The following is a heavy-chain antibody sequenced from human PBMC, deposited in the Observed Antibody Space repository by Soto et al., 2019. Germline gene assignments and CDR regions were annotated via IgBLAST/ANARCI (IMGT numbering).Heavy chain of an antibody. D-gene: IGHD2-21*02. Sequence: ASVKVSCKASGYTFTSYAMHWVRQAPGQRLEWMGWINAGNGNTKYSQKFQGRVTITRDTSASTAYMELSSLRSEDTAVYYCARDMAYCGGDCYFLSYAFDIWGQGTMVTVS. CDR1: GYTFTSYA. V-gene: IGHV1-3*01. CDR2: INAGNGNT. CDR3: ARDMAYCGGDCYFLSYAFDI. J-gene: IGHJ3*02.